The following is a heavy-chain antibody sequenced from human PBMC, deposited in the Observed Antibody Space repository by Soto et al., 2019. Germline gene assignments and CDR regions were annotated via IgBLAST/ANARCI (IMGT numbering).Heavy chain of an antibody. Sequence: QVQLLESGPGLVKPSETLSLTCTVSGDSISGYYWSWIRQPPGKGLEWIGYIYYSESTNYNPSLKSRVTISLDTSKNQFSLKLSSVTAADTAVYYCARDRGTVTTYYYGMDVWGQGTTVTVSS. D-gene: IGHD4-17*01. CDR1: GDSISGYY. CDR3: ARDRGTVTTYYYGMDV. J-gene: IGHJ6*02. V-gene: IGHV4-59*01. CDR2: IYYSEST.